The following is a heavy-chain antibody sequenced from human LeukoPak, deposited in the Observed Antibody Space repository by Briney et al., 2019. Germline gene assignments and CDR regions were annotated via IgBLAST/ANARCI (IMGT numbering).Heavy chain of an antibody. CDR1: GYTFTSYY. CDR2: INPSGGST. CDR3: ARESASEGYFDY. Sequence: ASVRVSCKASGYTFTSYYMHWVRQAPGQGLEWMGIINPSGGSTSYAQKFQGRVTMTRDTSTSTVYMELSSLRSEDTAVYYCARESASEGYFDYWGQGTLVTVSS. V-gene: IGHV1-46*01. J-gene: IGHJ4*02.